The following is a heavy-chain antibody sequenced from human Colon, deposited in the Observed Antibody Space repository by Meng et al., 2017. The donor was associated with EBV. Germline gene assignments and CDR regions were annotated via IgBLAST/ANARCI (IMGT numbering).Heavy chain of an antibody. J-gene: IGHJ4*02. CDR2: IYYSGST. V-gene: IGHV4-31*03. CDR3: ARVSSGWDYFDY. Sequence: QVQLQESGPGLVKPSQTLSLTFTVSGGSVSSGGYYWTCIRQHPGKCLEWFGHIYYSGSTFYNPSLKRRVIISIDTSKNQFSLNLRSVTAADTAVYYCARVSSGWDYFDYWGQGTLVTVSS. D-gene: IGHD6-19*01. CDR1: GGSVSSGGYY.